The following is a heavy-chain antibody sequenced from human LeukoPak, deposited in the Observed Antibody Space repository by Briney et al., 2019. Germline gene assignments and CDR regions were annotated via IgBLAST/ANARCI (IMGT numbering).Heavy chain of an antibody. Sequence: GSLKLSCNASGFTVSTNYMSWVRQAPGKGLEWVSVLYSGGNTYYADSVKGRFTISRDNAKNSLYLQMNSLRAEDTAVYYCARDIQLRYYYYGMDVWGQGTTVTVSS. CDR1: GFTVSTNY. J-gene: IGHJ6*02. D-gene: IGHD5-18*01. CDR2: LYSGGNT. CDR3: ARDIQLRYYYYGMDV. V-gene: IGHV3-53*01.